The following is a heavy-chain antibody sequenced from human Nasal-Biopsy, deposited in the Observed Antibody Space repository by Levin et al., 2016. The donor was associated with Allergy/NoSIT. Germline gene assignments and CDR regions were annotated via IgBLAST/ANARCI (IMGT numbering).Heavy chain of an antibody. CDR1: GFTFHSYG. CDR2: ISSDGTTK. V-gene: IGHV3-30*18. Sequence: GGSLRLSCAASGFTFHSYGLHWVRQAPGKGLEWVAVISSDGTTKYYIDSVKGRFTVSRDNSKKTMFLQMNSLKLEDSAVYYCAEDHFGELGNDDLDVWGQGTTVTVSS. J-gene: IGHJ6*02. CDR3: AEDHFGELGNDDLDV. D-gene: IGHD1-1*01.